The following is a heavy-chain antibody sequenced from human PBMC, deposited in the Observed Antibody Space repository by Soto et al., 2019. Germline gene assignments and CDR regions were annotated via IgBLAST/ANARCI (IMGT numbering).Heavy chain of an antibody. CDR1: GGSISSGDYY. CDR2: IYYNGST. CDR3: ARAGSGWAFDY. Sequence: SETLSLTCTVSGGSISSGDYYWSWIRQPPGKGLEWIGYIYYNGSTYYSPSLKSRITMSLDTSKTQFSLKLSSVTAADTAVYYCARAGSGWAFDYWGQGTLVTVSS. V-gene: IGHV4-30-4*01. J-gene: IGHJ4*02. D-gene: IGHD6-19*01.